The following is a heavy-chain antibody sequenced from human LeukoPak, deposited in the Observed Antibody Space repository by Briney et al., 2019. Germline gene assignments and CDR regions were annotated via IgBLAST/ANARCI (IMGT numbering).Heavy chain of an antibody. Sequence: GGSLRLSCAASGFTFSSYSMNWVRQAPGKGLEWVSSISSSSSYIYYADSVKGRFTISRDNTKNSLYLQMNSLRAEDTAVYYCAQTTYYYDSSGYYDHWGQGTLVAVSS. CDR2: ISSSSSYI. J-gene: IGHJ4*02. CDR1: GFTFSSYS. CDR3: AQTTYYYDSSGYYDH. D-gene: IGHD3-22*01. V-gene: IGHV3-21*01.